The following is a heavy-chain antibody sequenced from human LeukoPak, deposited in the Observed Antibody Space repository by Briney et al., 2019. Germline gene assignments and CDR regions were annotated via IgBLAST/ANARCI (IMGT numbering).Heavy chain of an antibody. J-gene: IGHJ3*02. V-gene: IGHV3-9*01. D-gene: IGHD6-13*01. CDR2: ISWNSRSI. CDR3: AKDIGRQQLGAFDM. CDR1: GFTFDDYA. Sequence: PGGSLRLSCAASGFTFDDYAMHWVRQAPGKGLEWVSGISWNSRSIGYADSVKGRFSTSRDNAKNSMYLQMNSLTAEDTALYYCAKDIGRQQLGAFDMWGQGTMVTVSS.